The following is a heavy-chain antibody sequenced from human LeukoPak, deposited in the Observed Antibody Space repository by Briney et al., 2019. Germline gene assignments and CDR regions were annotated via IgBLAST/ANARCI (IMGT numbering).Heavy chain of an antibody. J-gene: IGHJ4*02. V-gene: IGHV4-4*02. CDR3: ARGTGYSSGCPDY. CDR2: IYHSGST. Sequence: SSETLSLTCAVSGGSISSSHWWSWVRQPPGKGLEWIGEIYHSGSTNYSPSLKSRVTLSVDKSKNQFSLKLSSVTAADTAVYYCARGTGYSSGCPDYWGQGTLVTVFS. D-gene: IGHD6-19*01. CDR1: GGSISSSHW.